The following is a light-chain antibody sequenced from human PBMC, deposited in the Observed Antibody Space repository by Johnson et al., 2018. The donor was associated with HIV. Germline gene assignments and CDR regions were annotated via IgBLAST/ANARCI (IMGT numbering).Light chain of an antibody. V-gene: IGLV1-51*02. Sequence: QSVLTQPPSVSAAPGQKVTISCSGSSSNIGNNYVSWYQQLPGTAPKLLIYENNQRSSGIPDRFSGSKSATSATLGITGLQTGDEADYYCGTWDSSLSVYVFGSGTKVTVL. CDR2: ENN. CDR1: SSNIGNNY. J-gene: IGLJ1*01. CDR3: GTWDSSLSVYV.